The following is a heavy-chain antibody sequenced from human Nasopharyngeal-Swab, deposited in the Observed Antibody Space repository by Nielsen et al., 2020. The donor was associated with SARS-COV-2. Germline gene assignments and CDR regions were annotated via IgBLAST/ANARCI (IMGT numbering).Heavy chain of an antibody. J-gene: IGHJ4*02. CDR3: ARDTKRGHFFDSSGYYWGFDY. CDR2: ISSSSSYI. CDR1: RFTFSSYS. Sequence: GESLKISCAASRFTFSSYSMNWVRQTPGKGLEWVSSISSSSSYIYYADSVKGRFTISRDNAKNSLYLQMNSLRAEDTAVYYCARDTKRGHFFDSSGYYWGFDYWGQGTLVTVSS. V-gene: IGHV3-21*01. D-gene: IGHD3-22*01.